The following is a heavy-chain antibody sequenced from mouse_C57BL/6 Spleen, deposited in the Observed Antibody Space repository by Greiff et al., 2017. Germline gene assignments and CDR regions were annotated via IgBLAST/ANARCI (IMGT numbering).Heavy chain of an antibody. D-gene: IGHD2-4*01. CDR2: IYPRDGST. Sequence: VQLQESGPELVKPGASVKLSFKASGYTFTSYDINWVKQRPGQGLEWIGWIYPRDGSTKYNEKFKGKATLTVDTSSITAYMELHSLTSEDSAVYFCARRSAEDYDPWGQGTTLTVSS. J-gene: IGHJ2*01. CDR3: ARRSAEDYDP. CDR1: GYTFTSYD. V-gene: IGHV1-85*01.